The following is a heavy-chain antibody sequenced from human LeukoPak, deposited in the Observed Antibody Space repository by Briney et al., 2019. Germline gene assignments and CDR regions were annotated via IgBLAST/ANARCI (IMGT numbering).Heavy chain of an antibody. D-gene: IGHD5-12*01. CDR3: AKGGYDYIEVGYFDY. CDR1: GFPFASYA. V-gene: IGHV3-23*01. Sequence: GGSLRLSCAASGFPFASYAMSWVRQTPGKGLEWVSLIIGSVASTYYADSVKGRFTISRDNSKNTLFLQMNSLRADDTAVYFCAKGGYDYIEVGYFDYWGQGTLVTVSS. J-gene: IGHJ4*02. CDR2: IIGSVAST.